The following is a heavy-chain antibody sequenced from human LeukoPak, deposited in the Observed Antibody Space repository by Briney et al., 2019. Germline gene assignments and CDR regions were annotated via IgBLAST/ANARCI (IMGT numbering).Heavy chain of an antibody. CDR3: AVIAAAKTSSYYYGMDV. D-gene: IGHD6-13*01. Sequence: ASVKVSCKASGYTFTSYGISWVRQAPGQGLEWMGWISAYNGNTNYAQKLQGRVTMTTDTSTSTAYMELRSLRSDDTAVYYCAVIAAAKTSSYYYGMDVWGQGTTVTVSS. J-gene: IGHJ6*02. CDR1: GYTFTSYG. V-gene: IGHV1-18*01. CDR2: ISAYNGNT.